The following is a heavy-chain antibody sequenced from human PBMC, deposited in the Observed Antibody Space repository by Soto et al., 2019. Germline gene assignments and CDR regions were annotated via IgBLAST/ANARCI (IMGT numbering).Heavy chain of an antibody. CDR1: GGTFSSYD. J-gene: IGHJ6*03. V-gene: IGHV1-69*13. Sequence: ASVKVSCKDSGGTFSSYDISWVRQAPGQGLEWMGGIIPIFCTANYAQKFQGRVTITADESTSTAYMELSSLRSEDTAVYYFAREGKVAPITYFAYYIDVWGKGTTVTVSS. D-gene: IGHD5-12*01. CDR2: IIPIFCTA. CDR3: AREGKVAPITYFAYYIDV.